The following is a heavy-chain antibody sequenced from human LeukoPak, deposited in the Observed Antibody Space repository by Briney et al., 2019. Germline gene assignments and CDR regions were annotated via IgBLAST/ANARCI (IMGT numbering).Heavy chain of an antibody. CDR1: GFPFSSYW. CDR3: ARYPTYYYYYMDV. Sequence: GGSLRLSCAASGFPFSSYWMAWVRQAPGKGLEWVANIKQDGSEKYYVDSVKGRFTISRDDAKNSLYLQMNSLRAEDTAVYYCARYPTYYYYYMDVWGKGTTVTVSS. V-gene: IGHV3-7*01. CDR2: IKQDGSEK. J-gene: IGHJ6*03.